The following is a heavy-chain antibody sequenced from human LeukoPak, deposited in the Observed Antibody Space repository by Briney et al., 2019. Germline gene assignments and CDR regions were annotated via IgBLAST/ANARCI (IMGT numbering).Heavy chain of an antibody. CDR2: INHSGST. D-gene: IGHD3-9*01. Sequence: PSETLSLTCAVYGGSFSGYYWSWIRQPPGKGLEWIGEINHSGSTNYNPSLKSRVTISVDTSKNQFSLKLSSVTAVDTAVYYCARDNDISRGFYYAMDVWGQGTTVIVSS. CDR1: GGSFSGYY. J-gene: IGHJ6*02. V-gene: IGHV4-34*01. CDR3: ARDNDISRGFYYAMDV.